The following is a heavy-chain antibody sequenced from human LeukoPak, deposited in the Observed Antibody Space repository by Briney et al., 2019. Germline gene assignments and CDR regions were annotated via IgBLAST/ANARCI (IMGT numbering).Heavy chain of an antibody. J-gene: IGHJ6*02. D-gene: IGHD2-8*01. CDR3: ARGMVYAISILYYYYGMDV. Sequence: SETLSLTCTVSGGSISSYDWSWIRQPPGKGLEWIGYIYYSGSTNYNPSLKSRVTISVDKSKNQFSLKLSSVTAADTAVYYCARGMVYAISILYYYYGMDVWGQGTTVTVSS. CDR2: IYYSGST. CDR1: GGSISSYD. V-gene: IGHV4-59*12.